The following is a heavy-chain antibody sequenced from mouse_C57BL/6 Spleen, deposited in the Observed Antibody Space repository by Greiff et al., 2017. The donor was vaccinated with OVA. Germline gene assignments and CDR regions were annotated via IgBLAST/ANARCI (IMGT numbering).Heavy chain of an antibody. CDR2: IYPGSGST. Sequence: VQLQQPGAELVKPGASVKMSCKASGYTFTSYRITWVKQRPGQGLEWIGDIYPGSGSTNYNEKFKSKATLTVDTSSSTAYMQLSSLTSEDAAVYYCARPHGIYAMDYWGQGTSVTVSS. J-gene: IGHJ4*01. CDR1: GYTFTSYR. CDR3: ARPHGIYAMDY. V-gene: IGHV1-55*01.